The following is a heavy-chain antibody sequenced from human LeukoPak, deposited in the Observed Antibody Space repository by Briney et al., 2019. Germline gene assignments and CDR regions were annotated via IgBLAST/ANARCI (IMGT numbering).Heavy chain of an antibody. CDR2: IRYDGSNK. V-gene: IGHV3-30*02. CDR1: GFTFSSYG. Sequence: GGSLRLSCAASGFTFSSYGMHWVRQAPGKGLEWAAFIRYDGSNKYYADSVKGRFTISRDNSKNTLYLQMNSLRAEDTAVYYCAKDRRWLQDFGYYFDYWGQGTLVTVSS. D-gene: IGHD5-24*01. J-gene: IGHJ4*02. CDR3: AKDRRWLQDFGYYFDY.